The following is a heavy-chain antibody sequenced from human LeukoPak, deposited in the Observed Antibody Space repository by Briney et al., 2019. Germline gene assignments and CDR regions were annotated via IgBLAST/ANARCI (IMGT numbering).Heavy chain of an antibody. Sequence: GASVKVSCKASGGTFTSYDINWVRQATGQGLEWMGWMNPNSGNTGYAQKFQGRVTMTRNTSIGTAYMELSSLRSEDTAVYYCARAPQGGKLLKISSWGQGTLVTVSS. J-gene: IGHJ5*02. CDR2: MNPNSGNT. V-gene: IGHV1-8*01. CDR3: ARAPQGGKLLKISS. D-gene: IGHD1-26*01. CDR1: GGTFTSYD.